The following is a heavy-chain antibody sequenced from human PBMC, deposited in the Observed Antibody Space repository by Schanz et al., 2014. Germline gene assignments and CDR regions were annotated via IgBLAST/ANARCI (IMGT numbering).Heavy chain of an antibody. CDR2: ISHSGGSK. D-gene: IGHD2-2*01. CDR1: GFTFSSYS. Sequence: EVQLVESGGGFVQPGGSLGLSCAASGFTFSSYSMNWVRQAPGKGLEWVSSISHSGGSKYYADSVEGRFTISRDNSRNTLYLQMNSLKTEDTAMYYCARRASCSRIGCPFDSWGQGTLVTVSS. V-gene: IGHV3-23*04. J-gene: IGHJ4*02. CDR3: ARRASCSRIGCPFDS.